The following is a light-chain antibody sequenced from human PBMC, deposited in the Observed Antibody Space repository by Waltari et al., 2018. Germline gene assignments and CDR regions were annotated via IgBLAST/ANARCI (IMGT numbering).Light chain of an antibody. Sequence: DIVLTQSPDSLAVSLGERATINCKPSQSVVFSSNNKNYLAWYQQKPGQPPKLLITWASTRESGVPDRFSGSGSETDFTLTISSLQAEDVAVYYCQQCYTFPYTFGQGTKLEIK. J-gene: IGKJ2*01. CDR2: WAS. V-gene: IGKV4-1*01. CDR3: QQCYTFPYT. CDR1: QSVVFSSNNKNY.